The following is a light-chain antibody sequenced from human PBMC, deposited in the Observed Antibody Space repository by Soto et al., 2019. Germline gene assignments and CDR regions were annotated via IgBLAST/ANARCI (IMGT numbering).Light chain of an antibody. J-gene: IGKJ1*01. V-gene: IGKV3-20*01. CDR2: GAS. Sequence: EIVLTQSPGTLSLSPGERATLSCRASQSVRSTYLAWYQQKPGQAPRLLIYGASNRATGIPDRFSGSGSGTDFTLTISRLEPEDLAVYYCQQYGSSGTFGQGTKVDIK. CDR1: QSVRSTY. CDR3: QQYGSSGT.